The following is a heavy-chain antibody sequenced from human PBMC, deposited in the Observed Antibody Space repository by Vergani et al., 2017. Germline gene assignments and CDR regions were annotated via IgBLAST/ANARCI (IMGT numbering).Heavy chain of an antibody. CDR1: GFTFSDFY. D-gene: IGHD2-2*01. V-gene: IGHV3-11*01. CDR2: ISSSRTTI. CDR3: ARLGYCSSTTCRQAFDI. Sequence: QVQLVASGGGLVKPGGSLRLTCAASGFTFSDFYMSWLRQAPGKGLEWLSYISSSRTTIYYADSVKGRFTISRDNAKNSLYLQMNSLKIEDTAVYYCARLGYCSSTTCRQAFDIWGQGTMVTVSS. J-gene: IGHJ3*02.